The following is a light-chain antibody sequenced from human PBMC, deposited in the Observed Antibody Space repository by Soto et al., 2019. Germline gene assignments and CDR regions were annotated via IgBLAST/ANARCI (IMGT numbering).Light chain of an antibody. CDR2: GAS. J-gene: IGKJ5*01. Sequence: EIVLTQSPDTLSLSPGERATLSCRASQSVSSDYLVWYQQKPGQAPRLLIYGASRRATGIPDRFSGSGSGTDFTLTINRLEPEDFAVYYCQQYGSAPPITFGQGTRLESK. V-gene: IGKV3-20*01. CDR1: QSVSSDY. CDR3: QQYGSAPPIT.